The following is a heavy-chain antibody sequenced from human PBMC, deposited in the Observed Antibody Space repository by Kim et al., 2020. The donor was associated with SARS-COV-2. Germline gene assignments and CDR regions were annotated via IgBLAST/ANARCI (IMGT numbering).Heavy chain of an antibody. CDR2: T. CDR3: ARGRSSPPVDY. D-gene: IGHD2-2*01. J-gene: IGHJ4*02. Sequence: TYHEDSVKGRLTISRDNSKNALYLQMNSLRAEDTAVYYCARGRSSPPVDYWGQGTLVTVSS. V-gene: IGHV3-66*01.